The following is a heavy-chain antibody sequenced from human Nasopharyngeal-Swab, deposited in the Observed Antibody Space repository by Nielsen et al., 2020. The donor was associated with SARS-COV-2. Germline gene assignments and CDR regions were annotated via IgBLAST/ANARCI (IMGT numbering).Heavy chain of an antibody. Sequence: GGSLTLSCKGSGSTFTSYWIGWVRQMPGKGLEWLGIIYPGDSDTRYSPSFQGQVTSSADKSISTAYLQWSSLKASDTAMYYCARQPEDTAMGTGLIDYWGQGTLVTVSS. CDR2: IYPGDSDT. CDR1: GSTFTSYW. V-gene: IGHV5-51*01. D-gene: IGHD5-18*01. J-gene: IGHJ4*02. CDR3: ARQPEDTAMGTGLIDY.